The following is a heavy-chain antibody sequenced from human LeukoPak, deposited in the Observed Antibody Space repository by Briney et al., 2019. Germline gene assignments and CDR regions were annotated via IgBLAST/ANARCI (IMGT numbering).Heavy chain of an antibody. Sequence: SETLSLTCTVSGGSISSGSYYWSWIRQPAGKGLEWIGRIYTSGSTNYNPSLKSRVTISVDTSKNQFSLKLSSVTAADTAVYYCARGRGSNYDFWSGYCTGVFDYWGQGTLVTVSS. D-gene: IGHD3-3*01. CDR2: IYTSGST. CDR3: ARGRGSNYDFWSGYCTGVFDY. CDR1: GGSISSGSYY. V-gene: IGHV4-61*02. J-gene: IGHJ4*02.